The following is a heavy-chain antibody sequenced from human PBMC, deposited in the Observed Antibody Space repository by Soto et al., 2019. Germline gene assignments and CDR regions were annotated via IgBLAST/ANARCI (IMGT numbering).Heavy chain of an antibody. D-gene: IGHD2-2*01. J-gene: IGHJ4*02. CDR3: ARDGLGYCSSTSCYWPHS. V-gene: IGHV3-33*01. CDR2: IWYDGSNK. CDR1: GFTFSSYG. Sequence: GGSLRLSCAASGFTFSSYGMHWVRQAPGKGLEWVAVIWYDGSNKYYADSVKGRFTISRDNSKNTLYLQMNSLRAEDTAVYYCARDGLGYCSSTSCYWPHSWGQGTLVTVSS.